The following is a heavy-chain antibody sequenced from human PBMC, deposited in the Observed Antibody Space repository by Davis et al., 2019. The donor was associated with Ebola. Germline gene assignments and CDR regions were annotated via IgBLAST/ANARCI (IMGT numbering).Heavy chain of an antibody. V-gene: IGHV3-7*03. CDR1: GFTFSSYW. CDR2: IKQDGSEK. J-gene: IGHJ5*02. CDR3: AREVGYCSGGSCYSSDWFDP. D-gene: IGHD2-15*01. Sequence: GGSLRLSCAASGFTFSSYWMSWVRQAPGKGLEWVANIKQDGSEKYYVDSVKGRFTISRDNAKNSLYLQMNSLRAEDTAVYYCAREVGYCSGGSCYSSDWFDPWGQGTLVTVSS.